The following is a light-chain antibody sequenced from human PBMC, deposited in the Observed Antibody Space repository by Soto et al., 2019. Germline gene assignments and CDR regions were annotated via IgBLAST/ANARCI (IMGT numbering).Light chain of an antibody. CDR2: DDR. CDR3: QSYDISLRAWV. CDR1: SSNIGAGYD. J-gene: IGLJ3*02. Sequence: QSVLAQPPSVSGAPGQRVTISCTGSSSNIGAGYDVHWYQQLPGTAPKLLIDDDRNRPSGVPDRFSDSKSGTSVSLAITGLQAEDEADYYCQSYDISLRAWVFGGGTQLTVL. V-gene: IGLV1-40*01.